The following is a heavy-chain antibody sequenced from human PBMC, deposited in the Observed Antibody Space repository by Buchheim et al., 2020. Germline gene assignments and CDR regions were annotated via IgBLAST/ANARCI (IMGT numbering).Heavy chain of an antibody. CDR1: GASIITSDY. J-gene: IGHJ4*02. V-gene: IGHV4-39*07. D-gene: IGHD6-19*01. CDR2: VSYTGST. Sequence: QLQLQESGPGLVKPSETLSLTCTVSGASIITSDYWGWIRQPPGKGLEWIGSVSYTGSTYHNPSLKSRVTMSVDTSKNQFSLKLSSVTAADTAVYYCARDQGYSSGFDYWGQGTL. CDR3: ARDQGYSSGFDY.